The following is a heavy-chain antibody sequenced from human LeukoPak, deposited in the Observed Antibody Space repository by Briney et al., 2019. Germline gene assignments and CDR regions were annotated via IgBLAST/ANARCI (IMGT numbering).Heavy chain of an antibody. V-gene: IGHV4-59*08. CDR3: ARHYYGSGSTLDY. CDR1: GGSISNYW. J-gene: IGHJ4*02. Sequence: PSETLSLTCTVSGGSISNYWWSWIRQPPGKGLEWIAYMSNSGSTKYNPSLRSRVTISVDTSKNQFSLKLSSVTAADTAVYYCARHYYGSGSTLDYWGQGTLVTVSS. CDR2: MSNSGST. D-gene: IGHD3-10*01.